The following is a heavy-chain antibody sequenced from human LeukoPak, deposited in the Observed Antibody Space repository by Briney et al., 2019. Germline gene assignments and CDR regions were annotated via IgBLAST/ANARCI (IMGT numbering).Heavy chain of an antibody. CDR3: AKADA. Sequence: SLRLSCAASGFTFDDYAMHWVRQAPGKGLEWVSGISWNSGSIGYADSVKGRFTISRDYAKNSLYLQMNSLRAEDTALYYCAKADAWGQGTLVTVSS. J-gene: IGHJ5*02. V-gene: IGHV3-9*01. CDR2: ISWNSGSI. CDR1: GFTFDDYA.